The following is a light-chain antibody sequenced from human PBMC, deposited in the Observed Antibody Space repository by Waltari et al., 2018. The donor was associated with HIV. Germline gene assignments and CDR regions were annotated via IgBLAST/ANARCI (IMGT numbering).Light chain of an antibody. CDR2: GAS. J-gene: IGKJ1*01. CDR3: QQYGSSPWT. Sequence: EIVLTQSPGTLSLSPGERATLSCRASQSISSNYLAWYQQKPGQAPRLLIYGASSRATGIPDRLSGRGSGTDFNLTISRLEPEDVAVYYCQQYGSSPWTFGQGTKVEIK. V-gene: IGKV3-20*01. CDR1: QSISSNY.